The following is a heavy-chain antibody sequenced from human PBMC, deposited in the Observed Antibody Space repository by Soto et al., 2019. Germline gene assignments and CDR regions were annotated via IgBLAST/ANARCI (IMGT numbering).Heavy chain of an antibody. CDR1: GYSLSGYY. V-gene: IGHV1-2*02. CDR2: INPNTGDT. J-gene: IGHJ4*02. CDR3: GRGRSGQIVVFY. D-gene: IGHD1-26*01. Sequence: ASVKVSCKASGYSLSGYYLYWVRQAPGQGLEWMGWINPNTGDTNYAQKFQGRVTLTRDTSSSTAYMELSRLSPDDTAVYYCGRGRSGQIVVFYWGQGTPVTVSS.